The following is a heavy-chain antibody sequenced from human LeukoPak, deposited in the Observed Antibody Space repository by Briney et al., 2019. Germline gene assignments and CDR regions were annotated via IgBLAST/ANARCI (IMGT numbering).Heavy chain of an antibody. J-gene: IGHJ4*02. CDR3: TKDTYYYSSGLIDY. CDR2: ISGSGGST. V-gene: IGHV3-23*01. Sequence: PAGSLRLSCAVSGFTFSSYAMSWVRQAPGKGLEWVSAISGSGGSTYYADSVKGRFTISRDNSKNTLSLLINSLRAEETAVYYCTKDTYYYSSGLIDYWGQGTLVTVSS. CDR1: GFTFSSYA. D-gene: IGHD3-22*01.